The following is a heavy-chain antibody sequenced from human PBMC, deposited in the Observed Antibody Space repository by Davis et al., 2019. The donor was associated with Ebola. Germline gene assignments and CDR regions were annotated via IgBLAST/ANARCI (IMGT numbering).Heavy chain of an antibody. D-gene: IGHD3-16*01. CDR3: ARDRPLDFFFGDYYGMDV. CDR1: GFTFSSYA. Sequence: GGSLRLSCVGSGFTFSSYAMHWVRQAPGKGLEWVAVISYEGGSKDYADSVKGRFTISRDDSKNTLYLQMNSLRAEDTAVYYCARDRPLDFFFGDYYGMDVWGQGTTVTVSS. V-gene: IGHV3-30*04. CDR2: ISYEGGSK. J-gene: IGHJ6*02.